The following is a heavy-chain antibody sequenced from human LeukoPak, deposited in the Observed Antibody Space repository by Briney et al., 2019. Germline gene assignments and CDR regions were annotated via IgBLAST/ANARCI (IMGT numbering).Heavy chain of an antibody. CDR2: ILASGSPT. CDR1: GFNFNSYT. D-gene: IGHD2-8*01. Sequence: GGSLRLSCAASGFNFNSYTMNWVRQAPGKGLQWVANILASGSPTYYADSVKGRFIISRDNSKNTVYLQMNSLRVEDTAIYYCAKDLRPDGVDNFDHWGQGILVAVSS. CDR3: AKDLRPDGVDNFDH. J-gene: IGHJ4*02. V-gene: IGHV3-23*01.